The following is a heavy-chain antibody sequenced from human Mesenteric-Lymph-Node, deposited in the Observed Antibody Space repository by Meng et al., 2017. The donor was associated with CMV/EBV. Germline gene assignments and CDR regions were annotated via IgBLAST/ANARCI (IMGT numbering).Heavy chain of an antibody. Sequence: GESLKISCAASGFTFSSYSMNWVRQAPGKGLEWVANIKQDGSEKYYVDSVKGRFTISRDNAKNSLYLQMNSLRAEDTAVYYCARGSKGCSSTSCYAFDIWGQGTMVTVSS. J-gene: IGHJ3*02. CDR2: IKQDGSEK. D-gene: IGHD2-2*01. V-gene: IGHV3-7*01. CDR3: ARGSKGCSSTSCYAFDI. CDR1: GFTFSSYS.